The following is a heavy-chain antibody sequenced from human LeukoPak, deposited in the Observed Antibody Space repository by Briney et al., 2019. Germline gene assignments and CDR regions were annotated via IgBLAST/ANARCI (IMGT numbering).Heavy chain of an antibody. V-gene: IGHV3-74*01. D-gene: IGHD2-21*02. CDR3: ARDADKYCGGDCPQGAFDI. CDR1: GFFFDDYG. J-gene: IGHJ3*02. CDR2: INSDGSST. Sequence: GGSLRLSCAASGFFFDDYGMSWVRQAPGKGLVWVSRINSDGSSTSYADSVKGRFTISRDNAKNTLYLQMNSLRAEDTAVYYCARDADKYCGGDCPQGAFDIWGQGTMVTVSS.